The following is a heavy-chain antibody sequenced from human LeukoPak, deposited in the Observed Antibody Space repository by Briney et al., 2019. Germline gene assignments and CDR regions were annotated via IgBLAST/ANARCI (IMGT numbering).Heavy chain of an antibody. CDR1: GGSMSSSSYY. V-gene: IGHV4-39*07. Sequence: SETLSLTCTVSGGSMSSSSYYWGRIRQPPGKGLEWIGSIYSSGSTYYNPSLKSRVTISVDTSKNQFSLKLSSVTAADTAVYYCARRNPSSGWPFDYWGQGTLVTVSS. J-gene: IGHJ4*02. D-gene: IGHD6-19*01. CDR3: ARRNPSSGWPFDY. CDR2: IYSSGST.